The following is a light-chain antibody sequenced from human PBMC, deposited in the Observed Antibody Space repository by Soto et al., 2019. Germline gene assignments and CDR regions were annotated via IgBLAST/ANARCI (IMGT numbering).Light chain of an antibody. CDR3: QQYNNWLWT. CDR2: GAS. V-gene: IGKV3-15*01. CDR1: QSVSGN. Sequence: EIVIRQSPATLAVSPGERATLSCRASQSVSGNLAWYQQKPGQAPRLLIYGASTRATGIPARFSGSGSGTEFTLTISSLQSEDFALYYCQQYNNWLWTFGQGTKVDIK. J-gene: IGKJ1*01.